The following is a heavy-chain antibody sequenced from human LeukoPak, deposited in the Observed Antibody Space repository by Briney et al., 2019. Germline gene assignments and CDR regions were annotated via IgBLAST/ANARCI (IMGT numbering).Heavy chain of an antibody. J-gene: IGHJ4*02. CDR2: ISAYNGNT. V-gene: IGHV1-18*01. CDR1: GYTFTSYG. Sequence: VASVTVSCKASGYTFTSYGISWVRQAPGQGLEWMGWISAYNGNTNYAQKLQARVTMTTATSTSTAYRELRSLRSDDTTVYYCTRNPDPIVVVIPLFDYWGQGTLVTVSS. CDR3: TRNPDPIVVVIPLFDY. D-gene: IGHD3-22*01.